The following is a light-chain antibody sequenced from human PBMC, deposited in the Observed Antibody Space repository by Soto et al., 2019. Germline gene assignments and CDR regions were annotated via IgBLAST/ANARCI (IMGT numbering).Light chain of an antibody. CDR3: QQYNNWPPTWT. V-gene: IGKV3-15*01. CDR1: QSVSSN. J-gene: IGKJ1*01. Sequence: EIVMTQSQATLSVSPGERATLSCRASQSVSSNLAWYQQKPGQAPRLLIYGASTRATGIPARFSGSGSGTEFTLTISILQSEDFAVYYCQQYNNWPPTWTLGQGTKVDIK. CDR2: GAS.